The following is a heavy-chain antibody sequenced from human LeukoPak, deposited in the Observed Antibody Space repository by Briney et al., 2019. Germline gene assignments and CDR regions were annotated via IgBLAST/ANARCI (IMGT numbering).Heavy chain of an antibody. CDR3: ARDQEGFDY. CDR1: GYTFTTNY. V-gene: IGHV1-46*01. Sequence: ASVKVSCKASGYTFTTNYIHWVRQAPGQGLEWMGMIYPRDGSTSYAQKFQGRVTVTRDTSTSTVHMELSGLRSEDTAVYYCARDQEGFDYWGQGTLVTVSS. CDR2: IYPRDGST. J-gene: IGHJ4*02.